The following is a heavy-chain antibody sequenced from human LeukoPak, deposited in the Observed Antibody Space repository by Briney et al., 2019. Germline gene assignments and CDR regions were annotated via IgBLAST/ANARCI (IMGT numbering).Heavy chain of an antibody. D-gene: IGHD1-1*01. Sequence: ASVKVSCKASGYSFSSYYMHWVRQAPGQGLEWMGIINPSGGSTTYAQKFRDRVTMTRDTSTTTVYMELSSLKSEDTAVYYCARWPGTTGLDYWGQGTLVTVSS. CDR3: ARWPGTTGLDY. CDR2: INPSGGST. V-gene: IGHV1-46*01. J-gene: IGHJ4*02. CDR1: GYSFSSYY.